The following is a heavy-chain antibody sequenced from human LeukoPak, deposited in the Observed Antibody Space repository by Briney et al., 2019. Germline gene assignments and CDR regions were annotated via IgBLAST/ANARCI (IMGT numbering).Heavy chain of an antibody. CDR2: ISSSGSTI. V-gene: IGHV3-48*03. Sequence: GGSLRLSCAASGFTFSSYEMNWVRQAPGKGLEWVSYISSSGSTIYYADSVKGRFTISRDNAKNSLYLQMNSLRAEDTAIYYCAKWRRYCSGGSCYEGDYGLDVWGQGTTVTVSS. CDR3: AKWRRYCSGGSCYEGDYGLDV. J-gene: IGHJ6*02. CDR1: GFTFSSYE. D-gene: IGHD2-15*01.